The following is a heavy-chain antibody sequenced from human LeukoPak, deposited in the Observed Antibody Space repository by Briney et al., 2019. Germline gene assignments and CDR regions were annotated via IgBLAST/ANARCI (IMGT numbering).Heavy chain of an antibody. D-gene: IGHD6-19*01. CDR1: GGSISSYY. CDR3: ARLWLESNFADYFDD. Sequence: SETLSLTCTVSGGSISSYYWSWIRQPPGKGLEWIGYIYYSGSTNYNPSLKSRVTISVDTSKNQFSLKLSSVTAADTAVYYCARLWLESNFADYFDDWGQGTLLTVSS. J-gene: IGHJ4*02. V-gene: IGHV4-59*12. CDR2: IYYSGST.